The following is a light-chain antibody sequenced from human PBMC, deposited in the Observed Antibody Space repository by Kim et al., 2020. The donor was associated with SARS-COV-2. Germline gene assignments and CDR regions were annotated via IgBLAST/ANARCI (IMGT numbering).Light chain of an antibody. CDR3: QHYLSYPFA. CDR2: NAV. J-gene: IGKJ3*01. V-gene: IGKV1-16*01. Sequence: DIQMTQSPSSLSASVGDRVTITCRVSQGINNYLAWFQQKPGKAPKSLIYNAVKLHSGVPSRFSGSGSGTEFTLTISSLQPEDFATYYCQHYLSYPFAFGPGPKVDIK. CDR1: QGINNY.